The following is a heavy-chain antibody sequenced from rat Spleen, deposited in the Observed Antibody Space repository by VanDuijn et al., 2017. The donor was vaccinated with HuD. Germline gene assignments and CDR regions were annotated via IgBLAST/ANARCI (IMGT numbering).Heavy chain of an antibody. D-gene: IGHD1-12*02. CDR2: INYSGTT. J-gene: IGHJ3*01. Sequence: EVQLQESGPGLVKPSQSLSLTCSVTGHSITTAYRWNWIRKFPGNKMEWMGYINYSGTTSYNPSLKSRISITGDSSKNQFFLQLNSVTTEDTATYYCARSDGTHYYLPFIYWGQGTLVTVSS. CDR3: ARSDGTHYYLPFIY. CDR1: GHSITTAYR. V-gene: IGHV3-3*01.